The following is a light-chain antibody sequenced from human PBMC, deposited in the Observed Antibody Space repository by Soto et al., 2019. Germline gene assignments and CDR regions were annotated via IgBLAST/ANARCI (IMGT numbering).Light chain of an antibody. Sequence: QPVLTQPPSASGSPGQSVTISCTGTSSDVGGYNYVSWYQQHPGKAPKLMIYEVSKRPSGVPDRFSGSKSGNTASLTVSGLQAEDEADYYCSSYAGSNNWNFGTGTKLT. CDR1: SSDVGGYNY. CDR2: EVS. V-gene: IGLV2-8*01. J-gene: IGLJ1*01. CDR3: SSYAGSNNWN.